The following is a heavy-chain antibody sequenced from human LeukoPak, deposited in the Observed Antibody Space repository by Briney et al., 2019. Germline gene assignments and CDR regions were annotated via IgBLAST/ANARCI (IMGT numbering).Heavy chain of an antibody. CDR3: AKDVMDYYMDV. D-gene: IGHD3-16*01. J-gene: IGHJ6*03. V-gene: IGHV3-64*02. CDR1: GFTFSSYA. CDR2: ISSNGGST. Sequence: GGSLRLSCAASGFTFSSYAMHWVRQAPGKGLEYVSAISSNGGSTYYADSVKGRFTISRDNSKNTLYLQMNSLRAEDTAVYYCAKDVMDYYMDVWGKGTTVTVSS.